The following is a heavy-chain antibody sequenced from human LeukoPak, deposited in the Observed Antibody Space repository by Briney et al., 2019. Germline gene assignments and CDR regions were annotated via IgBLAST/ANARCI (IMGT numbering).Heavy chain of an antibody. CDR3: AKGTWDFDY. V-gene: IGHV3-23*01. CDR1: EFIFSNYA. D-gene: IGHD1-26*01. CDR2: STGTGYST. Sequence: GGSLRLSCAASEFIFSNYAMSWVRQAPGKGLEWVSGSTGTGYSTYYADSVKGRFTISRDTSKNTLYLQMNSLRVEDTALYYCAKGTWDFDYWGQGTLVIVSS. J-gene: IGHJ4*02.